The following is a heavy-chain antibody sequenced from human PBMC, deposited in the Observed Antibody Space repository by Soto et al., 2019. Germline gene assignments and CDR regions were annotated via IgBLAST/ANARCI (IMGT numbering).Heavy chain of an antibody. Sequence: SETLSLTCTVSGGSISSGGYYWSWIRQHPGKGLEWIGYIYYSGSTNYSPSLKSRVTISVDTSKNQFSLKLSSVTAADTAVYYCARYDYVWGSPEGLDVWGQGTTVTFSA. V-gene: IGHV4-61*08. CDR1: GGSISSGGYY. CDR2: IYYSGST. CDR3: ARYDYVWGSPEGLDV. J-gene: IGHJ6*01. D-gene: IGHD3-16*01.